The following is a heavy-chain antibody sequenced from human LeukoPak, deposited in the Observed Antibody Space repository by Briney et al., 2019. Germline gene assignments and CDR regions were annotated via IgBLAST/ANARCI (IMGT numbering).Heavy chain of an antibody. J-gene: IGHJ6*03. V-gene: IGHV3-23*01. CDR1: SSSSYF. Sequence: SSSSYFWGWIRQPPGKGLEWVSAIRGSGGSTYYADSVKGRFTISRDNSKNTLYLQMNSLRAEDTAVYYCARGSSIKDDFWSGYYGYYYYYMDVWGKGTTVTVSS. CDR2: IRGSGGST. CDR3: ARGSSIKDDFWSGYYGYYYYYMDV. D-gene: IGHD3-3*01.